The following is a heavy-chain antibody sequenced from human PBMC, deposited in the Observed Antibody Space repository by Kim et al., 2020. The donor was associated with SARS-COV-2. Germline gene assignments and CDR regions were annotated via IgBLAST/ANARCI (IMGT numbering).Heavy chain of an antibody. D-gene: IGHD3-10*01. Sequence: DSVKRRFTISRDNSKNTLYLQMNSLRDEDTAVYYCARAAYYYGSGSDFDYWGQGTLVTVSS. CDR3: ARAAYYYGSGSDFDY. V-gene: IGHV3-30*01. J-gene: IGHJ4*02.